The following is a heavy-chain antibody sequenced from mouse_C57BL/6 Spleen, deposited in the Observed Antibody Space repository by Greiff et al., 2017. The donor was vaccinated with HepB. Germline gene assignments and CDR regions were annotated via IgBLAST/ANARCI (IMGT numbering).Heavy chain of an antibody. V-gene: IGHV1-81*01. Sequence: VQLQESGAELARPGASVKLSCKASGYTFTSYGISWVKQRTGQGPEWIGEIYPRSGNTYYNEKFKGKATLTVDTSSSTAYMQLSSLTSEDSAVYYCARTPVSYWYFDVWGTGTTVTVPS. CDR1: GYTFTSYG. CDR3: ARTPVSYWYFDV. J-gene: IGHJ1*03. CDR2: IYPRSGNT.